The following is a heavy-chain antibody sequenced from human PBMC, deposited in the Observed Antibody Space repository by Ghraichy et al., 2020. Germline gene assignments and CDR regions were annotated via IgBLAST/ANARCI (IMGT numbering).Heavy chain of an antibody. J-gene: IGHJ4*02. CDR2: ISGSGGST. V-gene: IGHV3-23*01. CDR3: AKKSESFGVVKSRDYFDY. CDR1: GFTFSSYA. Sequence: GALNISCAASGFTFSSYAMSWVRQAPGKGLEWVSAISGSGGSTYYADSVKGRFTISRDNSKNTLYLQMNSLRAEDTAVYYCAKKSESFGVVKSRDYFDYWGQGTLVTVSS. D-gene: IGHD3-3*01.